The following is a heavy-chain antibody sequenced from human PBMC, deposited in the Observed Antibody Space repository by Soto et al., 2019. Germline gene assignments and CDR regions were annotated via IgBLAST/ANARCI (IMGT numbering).Heavy chain of an antibody. Sequence: QLQLQESGPGLVKPSETLSLSCSVSGDSIRNRNYYWAWIRQPPGKGLEWIVSMYDDASTFYNPSRTRRVTIKIDGSKKQLSLKVAAVTAADTAVYYCARGIYLGHSGYYLDFWGQGTLVTVSS. CDR1: GDSIRNRNYY. CDR3: ARGIYLGHSGYYLDF. V-gene: IGHV4-39*01. D-gene: IGHD3-22*01. CDR2: MYDDAST. J-gene: IGHJ4*02.